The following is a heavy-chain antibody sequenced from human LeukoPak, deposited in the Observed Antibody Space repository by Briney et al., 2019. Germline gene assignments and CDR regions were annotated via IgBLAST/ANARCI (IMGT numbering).Heavy chain of an antibody. CDR1: GFTFSSYG. J-gene: IGHJ4*02. CDR2: IWPDGSTK. V-gene: IGHV3-33*01. D-gene: IGHD2-2*01. Sequence: SGGSLRLSCAASGFTFSSYGMHWVRQAPGKGLEWVAVIWPDGSTKYYADSVKGRFTISRDNSKNTLSLQVNSLGAEDTAVYYCARDRTTSQYYLDYWGQGTLVTVSS. CDR3: ARDRTTSQYYLDY.